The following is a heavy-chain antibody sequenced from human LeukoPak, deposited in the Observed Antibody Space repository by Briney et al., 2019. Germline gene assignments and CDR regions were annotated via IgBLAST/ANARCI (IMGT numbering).Heavy chain of an antibody. D-gene: IGHD5-24*01. J-gene: IGHJ4*02. CDR3: AREGSDGYNQIHDY. CDR2: IWYDGSNK. CDR1: GFTFSSYA. V-gene: IGHV3-33*08. Sequence: GGSLRLSCAASGFTFSSYAMHWVRQAPGKGLEWVAVIWYDGSNKYYADSVKGRFTISRDNSKNTLYLQMNSLRAEDTAVYYCAREGSDGYNQIHDYWGQGTLVTVSS.